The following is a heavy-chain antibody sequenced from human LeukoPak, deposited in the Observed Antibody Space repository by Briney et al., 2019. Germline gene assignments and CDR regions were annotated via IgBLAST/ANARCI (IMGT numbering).Heavy chain of an antibody. CDR1: GGTFSSYA. D-gene: IGHD3-3*01. V-gene: IGHV1-69*05. J-gene: IGHJ5*02. CDR3: ARSITIFGVVSDPLGFDP. CDR2: IIPIFGTA. Sequence: ASVKVSCKASGGTFSSYAISWVRQAPGQGLEWVGGIIPIFGTANYAQKFQGRVTITTDESTSTAYMELSSLRSEDTAVYYCARSITIFGVVSDPLGFDPWGQGTLVTVSS.